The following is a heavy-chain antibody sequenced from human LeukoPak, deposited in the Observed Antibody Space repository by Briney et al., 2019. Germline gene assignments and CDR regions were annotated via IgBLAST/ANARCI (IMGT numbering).Heavy chain of an antibody. CDR3: ASGSFSPFSYGYNDY. V-gene: IGHV5-51*01. D-gene: IGHD5-18*01. CDR2: IYPGDSDT. CDR1: GYSFTSYW. J-gene: IGHJ4*02. Sequence: GESLKISCKGSGYSFTSYWIGWVRQMPGKGLEWMGIIYPGDSDTRYSPSFQGQVTISADKSISTAYLQWSSLKASDTAMYYCASGSFSPFSYGYNDYWGQGTLVTVSS.